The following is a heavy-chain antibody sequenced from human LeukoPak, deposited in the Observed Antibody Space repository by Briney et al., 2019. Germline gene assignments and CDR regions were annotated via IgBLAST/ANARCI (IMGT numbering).Heavy chain of an antibody. D-gene: IGHD3-3*01. Sequence: GGSLRLSCAASGFTFSSYWMSWVRQAPGKGLEWVANIKQDESERYYVDSVKGRFTISRDNAKNSMYLQMNSLRAEDTAVYYCARDRITIVGVATYYYGMDVWGQGTMVTVSS. CDR3: ARDRITIVGVATYYYGMDV. CDR2: IKQDESER. V-gene: IGHV3-7*04. CDR1: GFTFSSYW. J-gene: IGHJ6*02.